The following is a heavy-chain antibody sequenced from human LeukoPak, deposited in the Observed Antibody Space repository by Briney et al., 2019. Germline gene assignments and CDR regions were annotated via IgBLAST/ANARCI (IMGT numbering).Heavy chain of an antibody. Sequence: PGRSLRLSCAASGFTFSTYGMNWVRQAPGKGLEWVAAIAYDTSNQYYAESVKGRFTISRDNSKNTLYLLMNSLRPEDTAVYYCARREYYYGSGFYYYYMDVWGKGTTVTVSS. CDR1: GFTFSTYG. V-gene: IGHV3-30*03. CDR3: ARREYYYGSGFYYYYMDV. J-gene: IGHJ6*03. CDR2: IAYDTSNQ. D-gene: IGHD3-10*01.